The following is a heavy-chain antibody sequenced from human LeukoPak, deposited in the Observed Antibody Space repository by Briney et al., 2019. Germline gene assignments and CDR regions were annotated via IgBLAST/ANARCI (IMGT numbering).Heavy chain of an antibody. V-gene: IGHV3-23*01. CDR2: ISDSGGST. CDR3: AKDLGGGLRWDMFDY. Sequence: PGGSLRLSCAASGFTFSSYAMSWVRQAPGKGLEWVSAISDSGGSTYYADSVKGRFTISRDNSKNTLYLQMNSLRAEDTAVYYCAKDLGGGLRWDMFDYWGQGTLVTVSS. CDR1: GFTFSSYA. D-gene: IGHD4-23*01. J-gene: IGHJ4*02.